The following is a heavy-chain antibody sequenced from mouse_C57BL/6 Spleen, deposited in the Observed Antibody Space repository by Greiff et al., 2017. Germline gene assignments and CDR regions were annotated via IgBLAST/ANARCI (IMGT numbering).Heavy chain of an antibody. CDR1: GFTFSSYG. Sequence: EVKLVESGGGLVKPGGSLKLSCAASGFTFSSYGMSWVRQTPDKRLEWVASISSGGSYIYYPDSLKGRFTISRDNAKNTLYLQMSSLKSEDTAMYYCVRCTTDWYFDVWGTGTTVTVSS. D-gene: IGHD1-1*01. J-gene: IGHJ1*03. V-gene: IGHV5-6*03. CDR2: ISSGGSYI. CDR3: VRCTTDWYFDV.